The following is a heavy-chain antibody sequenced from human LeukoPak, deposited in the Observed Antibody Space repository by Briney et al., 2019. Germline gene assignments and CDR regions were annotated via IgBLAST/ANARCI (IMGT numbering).Heavy chain of an antibody. V-gene: IGHV5-51*01. CDR3: ARRSFHGDYVFSDAFDI. Sequence: KPGESLKISCKGSGYSFTSYWIGWVRQMPGKGLEWMGIIYPGDSDTRYSPSFQGQVTISADKSISTAYLQWSSLKASDTAMYYCARRSFHGDYVFSDAFDIWGQGTMVTVSS. D-gene: IGHD4-17*01. CDR2: IYPGDSDT. CDR1: GYSFTSYW. J-gene: IGHJ3*02.